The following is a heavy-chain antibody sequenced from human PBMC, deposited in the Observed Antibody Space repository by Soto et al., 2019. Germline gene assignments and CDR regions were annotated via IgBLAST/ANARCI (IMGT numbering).Heavy chain of an antibody. V-gene: IGHV1-18*01. CDR1: GHTFTSYG. D-gene: IGHD3-3*01. J-gene: IGHJ4*02. Sequence: GASVKVSCKASGHTFTSYGISWVRQAPGQGLEWMGWISAYNGNTNYAQKLQGRVTMTTDTSTSTAYMELRSLRSDDTAVYYCARGNSIFGVVIHPSPFDYWGQGTLVTVSS. CDR2: ISAYNGNT. CDR3: ARGNSIFGVVIHPSPFDY.